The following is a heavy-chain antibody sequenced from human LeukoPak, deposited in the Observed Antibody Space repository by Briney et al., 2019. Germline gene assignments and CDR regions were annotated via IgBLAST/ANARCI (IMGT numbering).Heavy chain of an antibody. V-gene: IGHV1-18*04. Sequence: ASVKVSCKASGYTFTGYYMHWVRQAPGQGLEWMGWISAYNGNTNYAQKLQGRVTMTTDTSTSTAYMELRSLRSDDTAVYYCARQAAAGYYYYYYMDVWGKGTTVTISS. CDR1: GYTFTGYY. J-gene: IGHJ6*03. D-gene: IGHD6-13*01. CDR3: ARQAAAGYYYYYYMDV. CDR2: ISAYNGNT.